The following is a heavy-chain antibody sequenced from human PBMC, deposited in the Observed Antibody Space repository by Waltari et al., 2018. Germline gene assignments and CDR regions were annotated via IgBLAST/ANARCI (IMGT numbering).Heavy chain of an antibody. Sequence: EVQLVESGGGLVQPGGSLRLSCAASGFTFSSSEMNWVRQAPGKGLGWFSYISSSGSTIYYADSVKGRFTISRDNAKNSLYLQMNSLRAEDTAVYYCARGSNWGFDYWGQGTLVTVSS. CDR1: GFTFSSSE. CDR2: ISSSGSTI. J-gene: IGHJ4*02. V-gene: IGHV3-48*03. D-gene: IGHD7-27*01. CDR3: ARGSNWGFDY.